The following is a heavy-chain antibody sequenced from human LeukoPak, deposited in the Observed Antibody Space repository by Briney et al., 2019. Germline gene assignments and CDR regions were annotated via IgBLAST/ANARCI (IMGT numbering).Heavy chain of an antibody. CDR2: ISYDGSNK. J-gene: IGHJ4*02. V-gene: IGHV3-30*04. D-gene: IGHD3-22*01. CDR1: GFTFSSYA. CDR3: ARDFKPGVYYYDSSGLFDY. Sequence: PGGSLRLSCAASGFTFSSYAMHWVRQAPGKGLEWVAVISYDGSNKYYADSVKGRFTISRDNSKNTLYLQMNSLRAEDTAVYYCARDFKPGVYYYDSSGLFDYWGQGTLVTVSS.